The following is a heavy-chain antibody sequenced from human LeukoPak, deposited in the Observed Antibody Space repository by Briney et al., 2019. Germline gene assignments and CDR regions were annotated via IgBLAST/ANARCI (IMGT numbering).Heavy chain of an antibody. CDR1: GFTFSNAW. CDR3: ANTHCDSSPIVWNF. J-gene: IGHJ4*02. D-gene: IGHD6-6*01. CDR2: LSDGGVRI. Sequence: PGGSLRLSCAASGFTFSNAWMNWVRQAPGKGLEWVSGLSDGGVRIFYADSVKGRFTISRDNSKNTLYLQMDSLRAEDTAVYYCANTHCDSSPIVWNFWGQGTLVTVSS. V-gene: IGHV3-23*01.